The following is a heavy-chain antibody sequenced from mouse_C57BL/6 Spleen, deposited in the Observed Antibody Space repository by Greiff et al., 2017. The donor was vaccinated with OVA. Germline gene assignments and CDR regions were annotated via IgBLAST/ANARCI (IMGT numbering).Heavy chain of an antibody. CDR1: GYTFTDYY. D-gene: IGHD3-2*02. J-gene: IGHJ3*01. V-gene: IGHV1-19*01. CDR3: ARALDSSGGAWFAY. CDR2: INPYNGGT. Sequence: VQLQQSGPVLVKPGASVKMSCKASGYTFTDYYMNWVKQSHGKSLEWIGVINPYNGGTSYNQKFKGKATLTVDKSSSTAYMELNSLTSEDSAVYYCARALDSSGGAWFAYWGQGTLVTVSA.